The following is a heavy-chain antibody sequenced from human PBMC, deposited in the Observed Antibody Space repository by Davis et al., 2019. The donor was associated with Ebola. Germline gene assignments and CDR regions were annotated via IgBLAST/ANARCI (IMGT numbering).Heavy chain of an antibody. J-gene: IGHJ3*02. Sequence: GESLKISRKDSEDSFTSYWIGWMRQMPGKGLEWMGIIYTGDSDTRYSPSFRGQVTISADKSTRTAYLQWGSLKASDSAMYYCASLRRTITGMDDGFDIWGQGTMVTVSS. CDR3: ASLRRTITGMDDGFDI. V-gene: IGHV5-51*01. CDR1: EDSFTSYW. CDR2: IYTGDSDT. D-gene: IGHD1-20*01.